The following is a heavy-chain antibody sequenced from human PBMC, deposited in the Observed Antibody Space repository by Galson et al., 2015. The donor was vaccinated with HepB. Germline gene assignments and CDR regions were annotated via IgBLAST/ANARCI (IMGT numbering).Heavy chain of an antibody. CDR3: ARGTNYDFLSGYYSSNWFDP. CDR1: GASIRSGDYS. J-gene: IGHJ5*02. CDR2: IYHSGST. D-gene: IGHD3-3*01. Sequence: TLSLTCTVSGASIRSGDYSWSWIRQPPGKGLEWLGYIYHSGSTYYNPSLKSRVTISAGRSKNQFSLKLSSVTAADTAVYYCARGTNYDFLSGYYSSNWFDPWGQGSLVTVSS. V-gene: IGHV4-30-2*01.